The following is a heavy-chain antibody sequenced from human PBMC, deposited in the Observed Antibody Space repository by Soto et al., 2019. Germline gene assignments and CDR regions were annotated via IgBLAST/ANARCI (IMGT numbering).Heavy chain of an antibody. V-gene: IGHV4-39*01. Sequence: SETLSLTCTVSGGSISSGDYYWSWIRQPPGKGLEWIGYIYYSGSTYYNPSLKSRVTISVDTSKNQFSLKLSSVTAADTAVYYCARQLRYYDFWSSYPFDYWGQGTLVTVS. D-gene: IGHD3-3*01. J-gene: IGHJ4*02. CDR2: IYYSGST. CDR1: GGSISSGDYY. CDR3: ARQLRYYDFWSSYPFDY.